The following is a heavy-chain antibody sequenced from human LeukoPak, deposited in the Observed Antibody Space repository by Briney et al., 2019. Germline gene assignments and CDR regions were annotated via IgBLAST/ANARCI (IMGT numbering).Heavy chain of an antibody. Sequence: SVKVSCKASGGTFSSYAISWVRQAPGQGLEWMGRIIPIFGTANYAQKVQGRVTITTDESTSTAYMELSSLRAEDTAVYYCARDSGFVTGYYIPDYWGQGTLVTVSS. CDR2: IIPIFGTA. D-gene: IGHD3-9*01. CDR3: ARDSGFVTGYYIPDY. CDR1: GGTFSSYA. V-gene: IGHV1-69*05. J-gene: IGHJ4*02.